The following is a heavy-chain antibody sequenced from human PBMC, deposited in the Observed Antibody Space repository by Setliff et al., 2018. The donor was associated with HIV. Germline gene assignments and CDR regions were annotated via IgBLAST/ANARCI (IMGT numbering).Heavy chain of an antibody. V-gene: IGHV4-39*01. D-gene: IGHD6-6*01. CDR3: ARHDTEYSSYPIDY. CDR1: GGFIKNSIYY. CDR2: IYYSGSTYYYGGST. J-gene: IGHJ4*02. Sequence: SSETLSLTCTVYGGFIKNSIYYWGWIRQPPGKGLEWIGFIYYSGSTYYYGGSTYYNPSLKSRVTISVDTSKNQFSLKLSSVTAADTAVYYCARHDTEYSSYPIDYWGQGNLVTVSS.